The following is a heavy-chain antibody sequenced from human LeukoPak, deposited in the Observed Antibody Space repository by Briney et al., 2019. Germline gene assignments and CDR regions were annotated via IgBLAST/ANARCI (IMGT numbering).Heavy chain of an antibody. CDR3: AREDTAMVNYYYYYYMDV. CDR2: IYTSGST. J-gene: IGHJ6*03. Sequence: SGTLSLTCTVSGGSISSGSYYWSWIRQPAGKGLEWIGRIYTSGSTNYNPSLKSRITISVDTSKNQFSLKLSSVTAADTAVYYCAREDTAMVNYYYYYYMDVWGKGTTVTISS. CDR1: GGSISSGSYY. D-gene: IGHD5-18*01. V-gene: IGHV4-61*02.